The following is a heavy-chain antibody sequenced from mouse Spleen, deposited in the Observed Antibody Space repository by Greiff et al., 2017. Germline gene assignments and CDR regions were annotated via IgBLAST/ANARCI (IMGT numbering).Heavy chain of an antibody. Sequence: QVQLQQPGAELVKPGASVKLSCKASGYTFTSYWMHWVKQRPGQGLEWIGMIHPNSGSTNYNEKFKSKATLTVDKSSSTAYMQLSSLTSEDSAVYYCARNERRNWLDYWGQGTTLTVSS. D-gene: IGHD4-1*01. J-gene: IGHJ2*01. CDR3: ARNERRNWLDY. CDR1: GYTFTSYW. V-gene: IGHV1-64*01. CDR2: IHPNSGST.